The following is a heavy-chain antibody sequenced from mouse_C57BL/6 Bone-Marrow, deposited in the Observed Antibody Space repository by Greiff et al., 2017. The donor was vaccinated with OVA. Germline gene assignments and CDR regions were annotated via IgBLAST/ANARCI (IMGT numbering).Heavy chain of an antibody. D-gene: IGHD2-3*01. Sequence: EVQVVESEGGLVQPGSSMKLSCTASGFTFSDYYLAWVRQVPEKGLEWVANINYDGSSTYYLDSLKSRFIISRDNAKNILYLQMSSLKSEDTATYYCARGDGYYSLFDYWGQGTTLTVSS. CDR1: GFTFSDYY. CDR2: INYDGSST. J-gene: IGHJ2*01. V-gene: IGHV5-16*01. CDR3: ARGDGYYSLFDY.